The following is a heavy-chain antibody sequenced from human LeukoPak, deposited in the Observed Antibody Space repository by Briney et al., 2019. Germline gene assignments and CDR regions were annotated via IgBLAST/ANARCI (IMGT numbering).Heavy chain of an antibody. D-gene: IGHD6-19*01. J-gene: IGHJ4*02. Sequence: SQTLSLTRAISGDSVSSNSAAWNWIRQSPSRGLECLGRTYYRSKWYNDYAVSVKSRITINPDTSKNQFSLKLSSVTAADTAVYYCARALAVAGLGDYFDYWGQGTLVTVSS. V-gene: IGHV6-1*01. CDR2: TYYRSKWYN. CDR1: GDSVSSNSAA. CDR3: ARALAVAGLGDYFDY.